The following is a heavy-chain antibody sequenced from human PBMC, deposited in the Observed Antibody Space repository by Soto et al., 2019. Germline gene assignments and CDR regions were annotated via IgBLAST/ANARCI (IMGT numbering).Heavy chain of an antibody. V-gene: IGHV4-39*07. CDR2: IYYSGST. J-gene: IGHJ5*02. CDR3: ARIPSP. Sequence: SETLSLTCTVSGGSISSSSYYWGWIRQPPGKGLAWIGSIYYSGSTYNNPSLKSRVTISVDRSKNQFSLKLSSVTAADTAVYYCARIPSPWGQGTLVTVSS. CDR1: GGSISSSSYY. D-gene: IGHD2-21*01.